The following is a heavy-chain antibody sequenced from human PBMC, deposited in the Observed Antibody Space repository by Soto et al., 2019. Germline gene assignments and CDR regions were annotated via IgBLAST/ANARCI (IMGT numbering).Heavy chain of an antibody. Sequence: SETLSLTCTVSGGSISEGGYYWSWIRQHPGKGLEWIGYIYSTGSTYYNPSLKSRVAILIDTSKNLFSLKMSSVSAADTALYYCARVEAGGDLFDSWGQGTLVT. CDR3: ARVEAGGDLFDS. D-gene: IGHD4-17*01. V-gene: IGHV4-31*03. CDR1: GGSISEGGYY. J-gene: IGHJ5*01. CDR2: IYSTGST.